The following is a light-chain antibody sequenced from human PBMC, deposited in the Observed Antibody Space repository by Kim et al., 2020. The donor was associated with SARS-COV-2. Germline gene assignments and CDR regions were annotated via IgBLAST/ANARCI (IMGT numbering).Light chain of an antibody. J-gene: IGKJ3*01. CDR1: QSPLHSNGFYS. V-gene: IGKV2-28*01. CDR2: LSS. Sequence: DIVMTQSPLSLPVTPGEPASISCRSSQSPLHSNGFYSLDWYLQKPGQSPQLLIYLSSHRSCVVPDRFSGSGSGTDFTLTVRKVECEDVVVFVCIQNIQTPFTFGPGTKVYIK. CDR3: IQNIQTPFT.